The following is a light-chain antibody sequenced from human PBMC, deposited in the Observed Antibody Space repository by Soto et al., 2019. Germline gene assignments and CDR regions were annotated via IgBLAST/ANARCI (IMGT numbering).Light chain of an antibody. CDR1: QSVFSW. Sequence: DIQMTQSPSTLSASVGDRVTITCRASQSVFSWLAWYQQKPGTAPKLLIYDASTLEAGVPSRFRGSGSGTEFTLTIGGLQPDDFATYHCQPYSSLSWSFGQGTKVEVK. J-gene: IGKJ1*01. CDR3: QPYSSLSWS. V-gene: IGKV1-5*01. CDR2: DAS.